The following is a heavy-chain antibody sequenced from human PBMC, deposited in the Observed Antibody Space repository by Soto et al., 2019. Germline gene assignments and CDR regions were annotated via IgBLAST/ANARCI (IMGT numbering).Heavy chain of an antibody. J-gene: IGHJ3*02. Sequence: GESLKISCKGSGYSFTSYWVSWVRQMPGKGLEWMGRIDPSDSYTNYSPSFQGHVTISADKSISTAYLQWSSLKASDTAMYYCARRPVAAAGTRSFDIWGQGTMVTVS. CDR3: ARRPVAAAGTRSFDI. CDR2: IDPSDSYT. V-gene: IGHV5-10-1*01. D-gene: IGHD6-13*01. CDR1: GYSFTSYW.